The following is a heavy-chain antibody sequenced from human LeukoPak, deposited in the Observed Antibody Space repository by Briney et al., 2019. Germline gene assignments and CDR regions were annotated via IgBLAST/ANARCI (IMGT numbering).Heavy chain of an antibody. CDR3: AKGVRGAAMGPLNY. D-gene: IGHD5-18*01. CDR2: ISSSGSTI. Sequence: GGSLRLSCAASGFTFSSYEMNWVRQAPGKGLEWVSYISSSGSTIYYADSVKGRFTISRDNSKNTLYLQMNSLRAEDTAVYYCAKGVRGAAMGPLNYWGQGTLVTVSS. CDR1: GFTFSSYE. V-gene: IGHV3-48*03. J-gene: IGHJ4*02.